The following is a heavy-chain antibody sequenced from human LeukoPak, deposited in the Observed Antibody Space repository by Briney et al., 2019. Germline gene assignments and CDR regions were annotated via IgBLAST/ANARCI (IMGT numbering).Heavy chain of an antibody. CDR3: AKSTYYDFWSGYSDY. Sequence: GSLRLSCAASGFTFSSYAMSWVRQAPGKGLEWVSAISGSGGSTYCADSVKGRFTISRDNSKNTLYLQMNSLRAEDTAVYYCAKSTYYDFWSGYSDYWGQGTLVTVSS. CDR1: GFTFSSYA. CDR2: ISGSGGST. D-gene: IGHD3-3*01. V-gene: IGHV3-23*01. J-gene: IGHJ4*02.